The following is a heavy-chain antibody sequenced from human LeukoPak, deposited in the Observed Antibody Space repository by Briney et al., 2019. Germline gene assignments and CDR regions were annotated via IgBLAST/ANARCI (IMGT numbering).Heavy chain of an antibody. CDR3: ARAPPQGSSGYYYG. Sequence: GGSLRLSCAASGFTFSNAWMNWVRQAPGKGLEWVGRIKSKTDGGTTDYAAPVKGRFIISRDDSKNTLYLQMNSLKTEDTAVYYCARAPPQGSSGYYYGWGQGTLVTVSS. D-gene: IGHD3-22*01. CDR2: IKSKTDGGTT. CDR1: GFTFSNAW. V-gene: IGHV3-15*07. J-gene: IGHJ4*02.